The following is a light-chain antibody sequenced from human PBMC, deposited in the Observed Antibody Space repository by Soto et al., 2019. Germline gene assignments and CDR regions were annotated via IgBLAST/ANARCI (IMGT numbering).Light chain of an antibody. Sequence: QSALTQPPSASGSPGRSVTISCSGTSGDVGGYNYVSWYQQHPGKAPKLMIYEVSNRPSGVSNRFSGSKSGNTASLTISGLQAEDEADYYCSSYTSSSTLVFGGGTKLTVL. CDR1: SGDVGGYNY. J-gene: IGLJ2*01. V-gene: IGLV2-14*01. CDR2: EVS. CDR3: SSYTSSSTLV.